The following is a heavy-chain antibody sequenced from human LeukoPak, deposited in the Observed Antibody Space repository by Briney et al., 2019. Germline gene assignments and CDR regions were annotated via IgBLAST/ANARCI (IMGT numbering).Heavy chain of an antibody. CDR3: ARWDTYYDILTGYSDNYYYYGMDV. D-gene: IGHD3-9*01. Sequence: GGSLRLSCAASGVTFSSYGMHWVRQAPGKGLEGVAVISYDGSNKYYADSVKGRFTISRDNSKNTLYLQMNSLRAEDTAVYYCARWDTYYDILTGYSDNYYYYGMDVWGQGTTVTVSS. CDR1: GVTFSSYG. CDR2: ISYDGSNK. V-gene: IGHV3-30*03. J-gene: IGHJ6*02.